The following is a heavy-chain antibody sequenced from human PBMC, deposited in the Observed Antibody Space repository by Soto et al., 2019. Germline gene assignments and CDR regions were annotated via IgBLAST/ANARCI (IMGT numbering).Heavy chain of an antibody. CDR1: GFTFDLNG. Sequence: QMQLVESGGGVVQPGRSLRLSCVASGFTFDLNGLHWVRQAPGKGLEWVTVISYDGSDKYYADSLKGRVTVSRDNSKNTQYLHMDSLRTEDTAIYYCARDRGAGRENYFGMDVW. J-gene: IGHJ6*01. V-gene: IGHV3-30-3*01. D-gene: IGHD3-10*01. CDR2: ISYDGSDK. CDR3: ARDRGAGRENYFGMDV.